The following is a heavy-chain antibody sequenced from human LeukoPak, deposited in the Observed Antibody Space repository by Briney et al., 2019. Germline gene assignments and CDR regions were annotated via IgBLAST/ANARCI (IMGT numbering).Heavy chain of an antibody. Sequence: ASVKVSCKASGYTFTSHGISWVRQATGQGLEWLGWMSASSGNTGYAQKFQGRVSMTRATSISTAYLELSSLTFEDTAVYYCARTPPKGDIDYWGQGTLVTVSS. D-gene: IGHD2-21*02. CDR1: GYTFTSHG. CDR2: MSASSGNT. CDR3: ARTPPKGDIDY. V-gene: IGHV1-8*02. J-gene: IGHJ4*02.